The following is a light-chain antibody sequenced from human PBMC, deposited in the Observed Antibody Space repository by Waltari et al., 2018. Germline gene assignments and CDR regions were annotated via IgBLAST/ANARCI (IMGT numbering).Light chain of an antibody. J-gene: IGKJ2*01. CDR1: QSIGRW. V-gene: IGKV1-5*03. Sequence: DIQMTQSPSTLSASVGDRVTITCRADQSIGRWLAWYQQKPGNAPKLLIYQASTLESGVPSRFSGSGSGTEFTLTISSLQPEDFAVYYCQHFNSYLYTFGQGTKVKIK. CDR2: QAS. CDR3: QHFNSYLYT.